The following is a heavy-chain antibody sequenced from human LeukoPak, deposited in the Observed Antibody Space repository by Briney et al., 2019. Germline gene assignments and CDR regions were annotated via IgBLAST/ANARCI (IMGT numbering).Heavy chain of an antibody. Sequence: ASVKVSCKASGYTFTSYAVHWVRQAPGQRLEWMGWINAGNGNTEYSQKFQGRVTITRDTSASTAYMELSSLRSEDTAVYYCARAEVLLSYGHNKHCLDVWGQGTTVTVSS. CDR1: GYTFTSYA. J-gene: IGHJ6*02. CDR3: ARAEVLLSYGHNKHCLDV. D-gene: IGHD3-10*01. CDR2: INAGNGNT. V-gene: IGHV1-3*01.